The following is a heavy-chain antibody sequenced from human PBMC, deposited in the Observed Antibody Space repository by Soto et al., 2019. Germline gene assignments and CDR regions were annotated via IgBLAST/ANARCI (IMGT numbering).Heavy chain of an antibody. D-gene: IGHD6-6*01. V-gene: IGHV4-31*03. Sequence: PSETLSLTCTVSGGSISSGGYYWSWIRQHPGKGLEWIGYIYYSGSTYYNPSLKSRVTISVDTSKNQFSLKLSSVTAADTAVYYCARAGRIAARPYYYYGMDVWGQGTTVTVSS. CDR3: ARAGRIAARPYYYYGMDV. J-gene: IGHJ6*02. CDR2: IYYSGST. CDR1: GGSISSGGYY.